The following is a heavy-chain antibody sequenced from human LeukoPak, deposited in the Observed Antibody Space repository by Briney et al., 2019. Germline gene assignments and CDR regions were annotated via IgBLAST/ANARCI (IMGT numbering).Heavy chain of an antibody. Sequence: KPSDTLSLMCAVYGESMIGHYWTWIRQPPGKRLEWIGEIHHSGGTNSNPSLKNRLTMSIDMSKNQFSLKLKSVTAADTAVYYCARATASGSGRAYDHWAQGNLVPVSS. D-gene: IGHD3-10*01. CDR3: ARATASGSGRAYDH. V-gene: IGHV4-34*01. J-gene: IGHJ4*02. CDR2: IHHSGGT. CDR1: GESMIGHY.